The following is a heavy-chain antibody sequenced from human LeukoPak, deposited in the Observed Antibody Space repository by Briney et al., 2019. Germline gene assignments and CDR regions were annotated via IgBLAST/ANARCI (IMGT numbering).Heavy chain of an antibody. CDR2: INHSGST. CDR1: GGSFSGYY. D-gene: IGHD3-16*02. CDR3: ARGRDYDYVWGSYRYTYYFDY. J-gene: IGHJ4*02. V-gene: IGHV4-34*01. Sequence: PSETLSLTCAVYGGSFSGYYWSWIRQSPGKGLEWIGEINHSGSTNYNPSLKSRVTISVDTSKNQFSLKLSSVTAADTAVYYCARGRDYDYVWGSYRYTYYFDYWGQGTLVTVSS.